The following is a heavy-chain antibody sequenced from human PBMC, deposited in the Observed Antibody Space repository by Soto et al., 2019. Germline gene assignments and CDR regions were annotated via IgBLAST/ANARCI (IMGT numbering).Heavy chain of an antibody. CDR3: AREGVHHYDTSGYYPVDY. D-gene: IGHD3-22*01. Sequence: QVQLVQSGAEVKKPGSSVKVSCKASGVTFSSNAISWVRQAPGQGLEWMGGISPISGTASYAQKFQGRLTSTADESTSTSYMELGILRSDDTAFYFCAREGVHHYDTSGYYPVDYWGQGTLVSVSS. J-gene: IGHJ4*02. CDR1: GVTFSSNA. CDR2: ISPISGTA. V-gene: IGHV1-69*01.